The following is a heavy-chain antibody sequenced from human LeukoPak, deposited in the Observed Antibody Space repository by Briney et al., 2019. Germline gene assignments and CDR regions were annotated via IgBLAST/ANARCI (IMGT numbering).Heavy chain of an antibody. D-gene: IGHD1-26*01. CDR3: AXSRSGSYDS. CDR2: ISSGGGGT. Sequence: PGGSLRLSCAASGFTFSSYAMNWVRQAPGEGLEWVSSISSGGGGTYYADSVKGRFTISRDNSKNTLYLQMNSLRAEDTAIYYCAXSRSGSYDSWGQGTLVTVSS. J-gene: IGHJ5*01. CDR1: GFTFSSYA. V-gene: IGHV3-23*01.